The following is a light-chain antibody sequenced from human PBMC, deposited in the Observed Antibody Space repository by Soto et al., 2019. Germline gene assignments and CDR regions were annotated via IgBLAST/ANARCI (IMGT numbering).Light chain of an antibody. Sequence: QSVLTQPPSASGSPGQSVTISCTGTSSDVGGYNYVSWYQQHPGKAPKLMIYEVTKRPSGVPDRFSGSNSDNTASLTVSGLQAEDEADYYCSSYGGGNNLLFGGGTKLTVL. CDR3: SSYGGGNNLL. CDR2: EVT. CDR1: SSDVGGYNY. V-gene: IGLV2-8*01. J-gene: IGLJ2*01.